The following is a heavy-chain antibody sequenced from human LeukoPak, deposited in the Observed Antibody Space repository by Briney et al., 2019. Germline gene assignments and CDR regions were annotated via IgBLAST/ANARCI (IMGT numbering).Heavy chain of an antibody. J-gene: IGHJ4*02. CDR2: TYYRSKWYN. V-gene: IGHV6-1*01. CDR1: GDSVSSNSAS. Sequence: PSQTLSLTCAISGDSVSSNSASWNWIRQSPSRGLEWLARTYYRSKWYNDYAVSVKSRISINADTSKNQFSLHLDSVTPEDTAAYFCARAGIASTYYFDYWGQGTLVTVSS. CDR3: ARAGIASTYYFDY. D-gene: IGHD6-13*01.